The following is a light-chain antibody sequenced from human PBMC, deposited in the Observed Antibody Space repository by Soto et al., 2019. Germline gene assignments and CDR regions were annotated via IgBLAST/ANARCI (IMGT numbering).Light chain of an antibody. V-gene: IGKV1-39*01. CDR3: QQSYTTPWT. J-gene: IGKJ1*01. CDR2: AAS. CDR1: QSISNY. Sequence: DIQVTQSPSSLTASVGDRVSITCRASQSISNYLNWFQQNPGKAPKLLIYAASSLRSGVPSRFSGSGSGTDFTLTIPSLQPEDFATYYCQQSYTTPWTLGQGTKVEIK.